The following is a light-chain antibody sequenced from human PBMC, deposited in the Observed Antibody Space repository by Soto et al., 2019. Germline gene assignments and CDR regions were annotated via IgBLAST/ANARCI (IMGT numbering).Light chain of an antibody. CDR1: QSVSSSY. J-gene: IGKJ3*01. CDR2: GAS. Sequence: EIVLTQSPGTLSLSPGERATLSCRASQSVSSSYLAWYQQKPGQAPRLLIYGASSRATGIPDRFSGSGSGTDFTLTISRLEPEDFAVYYCPQYDNLPLTFGPGTKVDIK. V-gene: IGKV3-20*01. CDR3: PQYDNLPLT.